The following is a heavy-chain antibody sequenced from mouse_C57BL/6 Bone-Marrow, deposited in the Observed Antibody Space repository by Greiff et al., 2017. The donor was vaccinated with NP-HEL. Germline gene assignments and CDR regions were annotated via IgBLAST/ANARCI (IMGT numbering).Heavy chain of an antibody. CDR3: ARHYYGSRFDY. Sequence: QVQLQQPGAELVRPGASVKLSCKASGYTFTSYWMDWVKQRPGQGLEWIGNIYPSDSETNYNQKFKDKATLTVDKSSSTAYMQLSSLTSEDAAVYYCARHYYGSRFDYWGQGTTLTVSS. CDR1: GYTFTSYW. CDR2: IYPSDSET. J-gene: IGHJ2*01. V-gene: IGHV1-61*01. D-gene: IGHD1-1*01.